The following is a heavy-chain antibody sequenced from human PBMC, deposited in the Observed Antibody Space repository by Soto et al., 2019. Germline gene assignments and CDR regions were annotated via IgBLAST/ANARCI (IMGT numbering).Heavy chain of an antibody. D-gene: IGHD3-22*01. CDR1: GGSISSGGYY. CDR3: ARDLSTDSSGYYPFDY. CDR2: IYYSGST. Sequence: SETLSLTCTVSGGSISSGGYYRSWIRQHPGKGLEWIGYIYYSGSTYYNPSLKSRVTISVDTSKNQFSLKLSSVTAADTAVYYCARDLSTDSSGYYPFDYWGQGTLVTVSS. V-gene: IGHV4-31*03. J-gene: IGHJ4*02.